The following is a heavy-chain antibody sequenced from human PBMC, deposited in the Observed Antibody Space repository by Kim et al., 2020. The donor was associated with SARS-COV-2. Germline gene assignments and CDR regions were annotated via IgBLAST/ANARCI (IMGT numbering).Heavy chain of an antibody. V-gene: IGHV3-66*01. D-gene: IGHD3-22*01. J-gene: IGHJ4*02. Sequence: GGSLRLSCAASGFTVSDNYMSWVRQAPGKGLEWVSIIYSAGVTFYADSVKGRFTISRDNSKNTLYLQMNRLRAEDSAVYYCTRDLYYYNDDGYYKPVDYWGQGTLVTVSS. CDR3: TRDLYYYNDDGYYKPVDY. CDR2: IYSAGVT. CDR1: GFTVSDNY.